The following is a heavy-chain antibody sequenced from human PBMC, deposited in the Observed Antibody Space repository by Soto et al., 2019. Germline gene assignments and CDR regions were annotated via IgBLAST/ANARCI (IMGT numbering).Heavy chain of an antibody. CDR3: ARTTYCSSTSCSRNGETHPIDY. CDR1: GGSISSGGYY. J-gene: IGHJ4*02. CDR2: IYYSGST. D-gene: IGHD2-2*01. V-gene: IGHV4-31*03. Sequence: SETLSLTCTVSGGSISSGGYYWSWIRQHPGKGLEWIGYIYYSGSTYYNPSLKSRVTISVDTSKNQFSLKLSSVTAADTAVHYCARTTYCSSTSCSRNGETHPIDYWGQGTLVTVSS.